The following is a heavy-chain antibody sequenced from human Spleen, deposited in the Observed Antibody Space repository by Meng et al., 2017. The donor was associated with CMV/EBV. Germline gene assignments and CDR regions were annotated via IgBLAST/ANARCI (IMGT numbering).Heavy chain of an antibody. D-gene: IGHD1-14*01. CDR3: VRVTDATWEPDSFDI. Sequence: SETLSLTCSVSGYFISSGYYWGWVRQPPGNGLEWIGTIYPSGSTFYNPSLKGRVTILLYMSKNHFSLNLIPVTAADTAIYYCVRVTDATWEPDSFDIWGQGTLVTVSS. CDR2: IYPSGST. CDR1: GYFISSGYY. V-gene: IGHV4-38-2*02. J-gene: IGHJ3*02.